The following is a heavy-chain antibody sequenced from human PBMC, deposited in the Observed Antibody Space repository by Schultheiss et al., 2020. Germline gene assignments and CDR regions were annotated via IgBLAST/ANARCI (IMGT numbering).Heavy chain of an antibody. D-gene: IGHD2-15*01. V-gene: IGHV3-15*01. CDR3: TTDTIYCSGGSCYPSTNY. CDR2: IKSKTDGGTT. Sequence: GESLKISCAASGFTFSNAWMSWVRQAPGKGLEWVGRIKSKTDGGTTDYAAPVKGRFTISRDDSKNTLYLQMNSLKTEDTAVYYCTTDTIYCSGGSCYPSTNYWGQGTLVTVSS. J-gene: IGHJ4*02. CDR1: GFTFSNAW.